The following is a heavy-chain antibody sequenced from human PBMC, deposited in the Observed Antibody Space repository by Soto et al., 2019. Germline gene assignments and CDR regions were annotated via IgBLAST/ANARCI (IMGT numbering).Heavy chain of an antibody. V-gene: IGHV3-53*01. D-gene: IGHD2-21*01. CDR1: GFTVSSNY. CDR3: ARGSAISSEPFDP. Sequence: GSLRLSCAASGFTVSSNYMSWVRQAPGKGLEWVSVIYSGGSTYYADSVKGRFTISRDNSKNTLYLQMNSLGAEDTAVYYCARGSAISSEPFDPWGQGTLVTVSS. CDR2: IYSGGST. J-gene: IGHJ5*02.